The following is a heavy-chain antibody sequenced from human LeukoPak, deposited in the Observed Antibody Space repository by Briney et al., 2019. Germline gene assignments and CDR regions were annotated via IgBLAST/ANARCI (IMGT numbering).Heavy chain of an antibody. CDR2: IIPIFGTA. CDR1: EGTFSSYV. Sequence: WASVKVSCKASEGTFSSYVISWVRQAPGQGLEWMGGIIPIFGTANYAQKFQGRVTITADESTSTAYMELSSLRSEDTAVYYCARAMDYGGNSVVPPSDYWGQGTLVTVSS. V-gene: IGHV1-69*13. CDR3: ARAMDYGGNSVVPPSDY. J-gene: IGHJ4*02. D-gene: IGHD4-23*01.